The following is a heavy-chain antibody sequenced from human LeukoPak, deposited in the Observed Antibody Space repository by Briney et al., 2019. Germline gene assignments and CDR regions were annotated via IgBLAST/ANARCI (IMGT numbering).Heavy chain of an antibody. J-gene: IGHJ4*02. Sequence: GASLRLSCAASGFAFSSHAMSWVRQAPGKGLEWVSGIGVGGGDTYYADSVKGRFTISRDNSKNTLCLQMNSLRAEDTAVYYCAKELYYYDSSGSFDYWGQGTLVAVSS. CDR3: AKELYYYDSSGSFDY. CDR1: GFAFSSHA. D-gene: IGHD3-22*01. CDR2: IGVGGGDT. V-gene: IGHV3-23*01.